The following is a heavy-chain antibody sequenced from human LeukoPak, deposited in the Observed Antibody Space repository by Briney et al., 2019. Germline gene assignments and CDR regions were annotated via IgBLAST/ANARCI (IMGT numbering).Heavy chain of an antibody. CDR1: GYTFTANH. J-gene: IGHJ4*02. Sequence: GASVKVSCKASGYTFTANHMHWVRQAPGQGLEWMGWLNPNSGGTSYAQRLQGRVTMTRDTSISTAYMELSRLRSDDTAVYYCARANYFDTSGSWNWGQGTLVTVSS. CDR2: LNPNSGGT. CDR3: ARANYFDTSGSWN. D-gene: IGHD3-22*01. V-gene: IGHV1-2*02.